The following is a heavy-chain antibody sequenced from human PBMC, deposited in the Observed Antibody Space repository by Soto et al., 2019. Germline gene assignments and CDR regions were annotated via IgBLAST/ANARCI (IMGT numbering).Heavy chain of an antibody. CDR1: GFTFSSYS. CDR2: ISSSSSYI. CDR3: ARQGEWPPTGIWFDP. Sequence: EVQLVESGGGLVKPGGSLRLSCAASGFTFSSYSMNWVRQAPGKGLEWVSSISSSSSYIYYADSVKGRFTIPRDNAKNPLYLQMKSLRAEDTAVYYCARQGEWPPTGIWFDPWGQGNLVTVSS. J-gene: IGHJ5*02. V-gene: IGHV3-21*01. D-gene: IGHD3-10*01.